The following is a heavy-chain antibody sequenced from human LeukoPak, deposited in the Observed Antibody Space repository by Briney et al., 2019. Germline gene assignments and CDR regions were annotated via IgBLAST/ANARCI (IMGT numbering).Heavy chain of an antibody. CDR3: ASRKLGNDY. D-gene: IGHD7-27*01. CDR2: IYPSGTT. J-gene: IGHJ4*02. CDR1: GVSMSNYY. V-gene: IGHV4-4*07. Sequence: SETLSPACTVSGVSMSNYYWSWIRQPARKGLEWIGRIYPSGTTYYSPSLKSRVTISADTSQNQFSLKLSSVTAADTAVYYCASRKLGNDYWGQGTLVTVSS.